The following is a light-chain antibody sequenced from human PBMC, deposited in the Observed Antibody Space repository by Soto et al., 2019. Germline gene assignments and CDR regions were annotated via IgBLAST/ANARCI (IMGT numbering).Light chain of an antibody. CDR1: QSVNRD. J-gene: IGKJ2*01. Sequence: EIVLTQSPATLPLSPGERATLSCRASQSVNRDLAWYQQKPGQAPRLLIYDVSNRATGIPARFSGSGSGTEFTLTISSLEPEDFAVYYCQQRRSWPSTFGQGTKLEIK. CDR2: DVS. CDR3: QQRRSWPST. V-gene: IGKV3-11*01.